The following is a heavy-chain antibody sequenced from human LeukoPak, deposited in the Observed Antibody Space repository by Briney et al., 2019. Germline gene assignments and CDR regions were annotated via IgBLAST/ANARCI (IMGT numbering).Heavy chain of an antibody. D-gene: IGHD3-22*01. CDR1: GGSISSHY. J-gene: IGHJ4*02. V-gene: IGHV4-59*11. Sequence: SETLSLTCTVSGGSISSHYWSWIRQPPGKGLEWIGYIYYSGSTNYNPSLKSRVTISVDTSKNQFSLKLSSVTAADTAVYYCARATDYYYDSSGYYLDYWGQGPLVTVSS. CDR3: ARATDYYYDSSGYYLDY. CDR2: IYYSGST.